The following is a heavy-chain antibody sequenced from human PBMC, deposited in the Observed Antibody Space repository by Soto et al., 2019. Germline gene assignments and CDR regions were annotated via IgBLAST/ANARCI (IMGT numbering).Heavy chain of an antibody. CDR3: GRYCSSNSCSYGMDV. D-gene: IGHD2-2*01. V-gene: IGHV3-74*01. Sequence: PGGSLRLSCAASGSTFSRYWMHWVRQAPGKGLVWVSSINSDGSSTSYADSVKGRFTISRDNAKNTLYLQMNSLRAEDTAVYYCGRYCSSNSCSYGMDVWGQGTTVTVSS. CDR1: GSTFSRYW. J-gene: IGHJ6*02. CDR2: INSDGSST.